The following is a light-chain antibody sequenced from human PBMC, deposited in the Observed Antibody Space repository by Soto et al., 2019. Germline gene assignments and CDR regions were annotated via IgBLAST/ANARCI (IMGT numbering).Light chain of an antibody. Sequence: DIVLTQSPGTLSLSPGKRATISCRASQRFSRSCLAWYQQRPGEVPRLLIYGTSSRATGIPDRFSGSGSGPDFSLTISRLEPEDFAVYFCQQYGSSPRTFGQGTKVDIK. CDR1: QRFSRSC. J-gene: IGKJ1*01. V-gene: IGKV3-20*01. CDR3: QQYGSSPRT. CDR2: GTS.